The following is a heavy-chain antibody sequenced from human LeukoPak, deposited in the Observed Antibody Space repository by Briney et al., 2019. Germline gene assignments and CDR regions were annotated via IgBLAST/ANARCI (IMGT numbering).Heavy chain of an antibody. CDR3: ARASNSPFDY. Sequence: GRSLRLSCAASGFTFSSYEMSWVRQAPGKGLEWVSHIYTDSNIYQADSVKGRFTISRDNAKNTLYLQMNSLRAEDTAVYYCARASNSPFDYWGQGTLVTVSS. CDR1: GFTFSSYE. D-gene: IGHD2-21*01. CDR2: IYTDSNI. V-gene: IGHV3-48*03. J-gene: IGHJ4*02.